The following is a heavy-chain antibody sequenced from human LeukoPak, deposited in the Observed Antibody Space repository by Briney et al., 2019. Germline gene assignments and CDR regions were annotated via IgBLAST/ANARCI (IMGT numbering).Heavy chain of an antibody. V-gene: IGHV3-23*01. J-gene: IGHJ6*02. CDR3: ARGTVTFSGYYYYYGMDV. Sequence: PGGSLRLSCAASGFTFSSYAMSWVRQAPGKGLEWVSAISGSGGSTYYADSVKGRFTISRDNSKNTLYLQMNSLRAEDTAVYYCARGTVTFSGYYYYYGMDVWGQGTTVTVSS. D-gene: IGHD1-26*01. CDR1: GFTFSSYA. CDR2: ISGSGGST.